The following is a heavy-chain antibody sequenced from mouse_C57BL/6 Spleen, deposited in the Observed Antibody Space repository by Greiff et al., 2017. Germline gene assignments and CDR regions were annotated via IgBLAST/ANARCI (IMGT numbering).Heavy chain of an antibody. CDR3: ARWDAY. CDR2: INPSTGGT. J-gene: IGHJ3*01. D-gene: IGHD4-1*01. CDR1: GYSFTGYY. Sequence: VQLKESGPELVKPGASVKISCKASGYSFTGYYINWVKQSPEKGLEWIGEINPSTGGTTYNQKFKAKATLTVDKSSSKAYMQLKSLTSEDSAVYYCARWDAYWGQGTLVTVSA. V-gene: IGHV1-42*01.